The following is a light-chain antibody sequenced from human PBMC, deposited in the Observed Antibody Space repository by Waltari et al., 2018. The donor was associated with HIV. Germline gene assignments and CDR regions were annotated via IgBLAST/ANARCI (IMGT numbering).Light chain of an antibody. CDR3: QQHYTTPYT. CDR2: WAS. CDR1: QSVLYSSNNKNF. J-gene: IGKJ2*01. Sequence: DIVMTQSPDSLALSLGERATINCKSNQSVLYSSNNKNFLARYQQKSGQRPKLLVYWASTRESGVPDRFSGSGSGTDFTLTISSLQAEDVAVYFCQQHYTTPYTFGQGTKLEIK. V-gene: IGKV4-1*01.